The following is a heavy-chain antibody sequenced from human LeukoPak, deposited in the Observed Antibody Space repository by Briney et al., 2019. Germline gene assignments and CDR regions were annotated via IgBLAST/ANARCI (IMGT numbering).Heavy chain of an antibody. D-gene: IGHD7-27*01. J-gene: IGHJ4*02. Sequence: SETLFLTCSVSGGSISNYFWTWIRQPPGKGLEWIGYIYSSGSTYYNPSLKSRVTISVDTSKNRFSLKLSTVTAADTAVYYCARRPTGDPKFDYWGQGTLVTVSS. CDR3: ARRPTGDPKFDY. V-gene: IGHV4-59*08. CDR2: IYSSGST. CDR1: GGSISNYF.